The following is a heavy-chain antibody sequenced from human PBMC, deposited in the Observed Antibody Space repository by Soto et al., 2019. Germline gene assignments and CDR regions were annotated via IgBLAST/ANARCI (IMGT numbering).Heavy chain of an antibody. V-gene: IGHV4-59*01. CDR2: IYYSGST. CDR1: GGSISSYY. Sequence: QVQLQESGPGLVKPSETLSLTCTVSGGSISSYYWSWIRQPPGKGLEWIGYIYYSGSTNYNPSLKSRVTISVDTSKNQFSLKLSSVTAADTAVYYCARDRGGEFDYWGQGTLVTVSS. D-gene: IGHD3-10*01. J-gene: IGHJ4*02. CDR3: ARDRGGEFDY.